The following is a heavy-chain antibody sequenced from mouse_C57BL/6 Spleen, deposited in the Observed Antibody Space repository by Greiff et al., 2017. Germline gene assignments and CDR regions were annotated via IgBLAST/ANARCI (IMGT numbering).Heavy chain of an antibody. CDR1: GYTFTSYT. J-gene: IGHJ1*03. Sequence: QVQLQQSGAELARPGASVKMSCKASGYTFTSYTMHWVKQRPGQGLEWIGYINPSSGYTKYNQKFKDKATLTADKSSSTAYMQLSSLTSEDSAVXYGGREEGLGYFDVWGKGTTVTVSA. CDR2: INPSSGYT. CDR3: GREEGLGYFDV. V-gene: IGHV1-4*01.